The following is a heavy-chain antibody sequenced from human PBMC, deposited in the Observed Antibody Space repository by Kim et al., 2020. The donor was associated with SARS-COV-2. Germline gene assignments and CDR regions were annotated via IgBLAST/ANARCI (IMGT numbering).Heavy chain of an antibody. D-gene: IGHD3-22*01. V-gene: IGHV3-23*01. CDR3: AKDHESSGWPTFDY. Sequence: ADSVNGRFTVSRDNAKNTLYLQMESLRAEDTALYYCAKDHESSGWPTFDYWGQGTLVPVSS. J-gene: IGHJ4*02.